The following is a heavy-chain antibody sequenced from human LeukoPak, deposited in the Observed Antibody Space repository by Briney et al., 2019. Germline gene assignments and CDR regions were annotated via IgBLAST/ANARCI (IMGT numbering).Heavy chain of an antibody. D-gene: IGHD4-17*01. Sequence: SETLSLTCTVSGGSISSGSYYWSWIRQPAGKGLEWIGRIYTSGSTNYNPSLKSRVTISVDTSKNQFSLKLSSVTAAYTGVYYCARENSYGDYIDYWGQGTLVTLSS. CDR3: ARENSYGDYIDY. J-gene: IGHJ4*02. CDR1: GGSISSGSYY. CDR2: IYTSGST. V-gene: IGHV4-61*02.